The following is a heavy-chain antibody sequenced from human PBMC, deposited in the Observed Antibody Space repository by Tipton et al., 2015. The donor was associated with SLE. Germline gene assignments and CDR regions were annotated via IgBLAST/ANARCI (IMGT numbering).Heavy chain of an antibody. CDR2: INHSGST. D-gene: IGHD2-21*01. J-gene: IGHJ1*01. V-gene: IGHV4-59*01. Sequence: TLSLTCTVSGGSISIYYWTWIRQPPGKGLEYIGYINHSGSTNYNASLESRVTISVDTSKNQFSLNLSSVTAADAAVYYCARLGTARFLQHWGQGTLVTVSS. CDR3: ARLGTARFLQH. CDR1: GGSISIYY.